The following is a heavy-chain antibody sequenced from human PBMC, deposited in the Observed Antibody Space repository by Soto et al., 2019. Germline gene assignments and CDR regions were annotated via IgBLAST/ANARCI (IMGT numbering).Heavy chain of an antibody. V-gene: IGHV3-23*01. CDR1: GFTFSSYA. Sequence: GGSLRLSCAASGFTFSSYAMSWVRQAPGKGLEWVSAISGSGGSTYYADSVKGRFTISRDNSKNTLYLQMNSLRAEDTAVYYCAKGASGSSWYGVLAFDYWGQGTLVTVSS. CDR3: AKGASGSSWYGVLAFDY. D-gene: IGHD6-13*01. J-gene: IGHJ4*02. CDR2: ISGSGGST.